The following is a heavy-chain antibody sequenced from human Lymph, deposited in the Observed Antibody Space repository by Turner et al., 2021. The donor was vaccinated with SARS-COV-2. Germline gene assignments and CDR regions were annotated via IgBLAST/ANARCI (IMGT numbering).Heavy chain of an antibody. Sequence: QVQLVQSGAEVKKPGASVKVSCKVSGYTLPELAMHWVRQTPGKGLEWMGGFDPEDGETIYAQNFQGRVTMTEDTSTDTDYMDLGSLRSEDTAVYYCATAPAAVVTGWFDPWGQGTLVTVSS. V-gene: IGHV1-24*01. J-gene: IGHJ5*02. D-gene: IGHD2-15*01. CDR2: FDPEDGET. CDR1: GYTLPELA. CDR3: ATAPAAVVTGWFDP.